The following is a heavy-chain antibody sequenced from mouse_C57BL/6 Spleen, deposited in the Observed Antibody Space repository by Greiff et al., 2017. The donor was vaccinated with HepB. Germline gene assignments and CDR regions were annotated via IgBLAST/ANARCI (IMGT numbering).Heavy chain of an antibody. CDR1: GFTFSSYA. V-gene: IGHV5-9-1*02. Sequence: EVKLMESGEGLVKPGGSLKLSCAASGFTFSSYAMSWVRQTPEKRLEWVAYISSGGDYIYYADTVKGRFTISRDNARNTPYLQMSSLKSEDTAMYYCTRMGTGAYFDYWGQGTTLTVSS. CDR2: ISSGGDYI. D-gene: IGHD4-1*01. J-gene: IGHJ2*01. CDR3: TRMGTGAYFDY.